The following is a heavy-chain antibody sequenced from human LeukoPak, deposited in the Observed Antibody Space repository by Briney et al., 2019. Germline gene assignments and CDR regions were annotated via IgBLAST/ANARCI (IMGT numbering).Heavy chain of an antibody. CDR3: AKVGPSLVRGLIRGGARYYYNYMDV. V-gene: IGHV3-66*01. CDR1: GFTVSTNY. Sequence: GGSLRLSCAASGFTVSTNYMSWVRQAPGKGLEWVSVIYSGGSTYYADSVKGRFTISRDTSKNTLYLQMNSLRAEDTAVYYCAKVGPSLVRGLIRGGARYYYNYMDVWGKGTTVTISS. D-gene: IGHD3-10*01. CDR2: IYSGGST. J-gene: IGHJ6*03.